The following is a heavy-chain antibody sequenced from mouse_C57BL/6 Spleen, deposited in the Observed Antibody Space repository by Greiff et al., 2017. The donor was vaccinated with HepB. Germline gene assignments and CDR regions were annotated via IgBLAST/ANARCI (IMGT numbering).Heavy chain of an antibody. J-gene: IGHJ3*01. D-gene: IGHD1-1*01. CDR3: ARELLRSVGGFAY. CDR1: GFTFSDYG. CDR2: ISSGSSTI. V-gene: IGHV5-17*01. Sequence: EVHLVEPGGGLVKPGGSLKLSCAASGFTFSDYGMHWVRQAPEKGLEWVAYISSGSSTIYYADTVKGRFTISRDNAKNTLFLQMTSLRSEDTAMYYCARELLRSVGGFAYWGQGTLVTVSA.